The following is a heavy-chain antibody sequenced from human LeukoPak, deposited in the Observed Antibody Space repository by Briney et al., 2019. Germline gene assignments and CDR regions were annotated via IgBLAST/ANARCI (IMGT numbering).Heavy chain of an antibody. CDR2: INPSGGST. CDR1: EYILSSYY. CDR3: ARTYCGSDCNNRYFDY. Sequence: ASVKVSCKASEYILSSYYMHWVRQAPGQGLEWMGIINPSGGSTDYAQKFQGRVSMTRDKSTSTVYLELNSLRSEDTALYYCARTYCGSDCNNRYFDYWGQGTLVTVSS. J-gene: IGHJ4*02. D-gene: IGHD2-21*02. V-gene: IGHV1-46*01.